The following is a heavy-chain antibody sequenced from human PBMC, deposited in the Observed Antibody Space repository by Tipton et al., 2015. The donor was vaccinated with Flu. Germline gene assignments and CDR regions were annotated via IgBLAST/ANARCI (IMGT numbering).Heavy chain of an antibody. Sequence: TLSLTCAVSGGSISSGGYSWSWIRQPPGKGLEWIGYIYHSGNTYYNPSLKSRVTISVDRSKNQFSLKLSSVTAADTAVYYCAREGSYNILTNYYNKGVDPWGQGTLVTVSA. CDR2: IYHSGNT. CDR3: AREGSYNILTNYYNKGVDP. J-gene: IGHJ5*02. V-gene: IGHV4-30-2*01. D-gene: IGHD3-9*01. CDR1: GGSISSGGYS.